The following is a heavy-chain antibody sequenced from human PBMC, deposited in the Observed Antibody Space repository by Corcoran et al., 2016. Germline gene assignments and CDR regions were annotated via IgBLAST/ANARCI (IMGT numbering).Heavy chain of an antibody. CDR1: GYSISSGYY. CDR2: IYHSGST. CDR3: ARGPLLHHPFDY. D-gene: IGHD3-22*01. Sequence: QVQLQESGPGLVKPSETLSLTCTVSGYSISSGYYWGWIRQPPGKGLEWIGSIYHSGSTYYNPSLKSRVTISVDTSKNQFSLKLSSVTAADTAVYYCARGPLLHHPFDYWGQGTLVTVSS. J-gene: IGHJ4*02. V-gene: IGHV4-38-2*02.